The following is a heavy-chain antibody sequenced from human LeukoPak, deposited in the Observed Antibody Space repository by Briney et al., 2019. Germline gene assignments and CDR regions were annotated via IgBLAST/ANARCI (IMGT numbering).Heavy chain of an antibody. CDR2: INASGST. J-gene: IGHJ6*02. CDR1: GASISNYY. V-gene: IGHV4-4*07. Sequence: SETLSLTCSVSGASISNYYWSWIRQPAGKGLQWIGRINASGSTNYDPSLQSRVTMSLDTSKNQFSLKLSSVTAADTAVYYCARGGSGYDSFYYYGMDVWGQGTTVTVSS. CDR3: ARGGSGYDSFYYYGMDV. D-gene: IGHD5-12*01.